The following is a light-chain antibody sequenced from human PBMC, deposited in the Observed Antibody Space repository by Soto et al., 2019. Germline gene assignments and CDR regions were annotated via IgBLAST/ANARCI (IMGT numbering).Light chain of an antibody. CDR2: GAS. V-gene: IGKV3-15*01. CDR1: QSVNNN. CDR3: QQYNTWPAT. Sequence: EIVLTQSPGTLSLSPGERATLSCRASQSVNNNLAWCQQKPGQAPRLLIYGASTRATGIPARFSGSGSGTEFTLTISSLQSEDFAVYYCQQYNTWPATFGQGTKVDIK. J-gene: IGKJ1*01.